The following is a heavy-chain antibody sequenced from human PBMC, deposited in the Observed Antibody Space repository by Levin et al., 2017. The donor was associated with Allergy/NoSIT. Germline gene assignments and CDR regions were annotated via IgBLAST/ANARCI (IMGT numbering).Heavy chain of an antibody. V-gene: IGHV3-33*01. Sequence: GESLKISCAASGFTFSSYGMHWVRQAPGKGLEWVAVIWYDGSNKYYADSVKGRFTISRDNSKNTLYLQMNSLRAEDTAVYYCAREHITMVRGDKRIYYGMDVWGQGTTVTVSS. CDR3: AREHITMVRGDKRIYYGMDV. CDR2: IWYDGSNK. J-gene: IGHJ6*02. CDR1: GFTFSSYG. D-gene: IGHD3-10*01.